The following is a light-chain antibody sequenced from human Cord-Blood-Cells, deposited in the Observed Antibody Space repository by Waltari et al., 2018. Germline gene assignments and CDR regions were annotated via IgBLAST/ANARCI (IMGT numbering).Light chain of an antibody. CDR2: DAS. CDR1: QSISSW. CDR3: QQYNSYRT. J-gene: IGKJ1*01. V-gene: IGKV1-5*01. Sequence: DIQMTQSPSTLSASVGDRVTITCRASQSISSWLAWYLQKPGKAPKLLIYDASSLESGVPSRCSGSGSGTEFTLTISSLQPDDFATYYCQQYNSYRTFGQGTKVEIK.